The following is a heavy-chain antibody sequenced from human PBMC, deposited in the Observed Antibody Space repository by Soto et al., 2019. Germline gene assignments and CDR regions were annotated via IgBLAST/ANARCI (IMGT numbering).Heavy chain of an antibody. CDR1: GGSISSSTW. J-gene: IGHJ4*02. CDR2: IYHSGST. V-gene: IGHV4-4*02. Sequence: QVQLQESGPGLVKPSETLSLTCAVSGGSISSSTWWSWVRQPPGKGLEWILEIYHSGSTNYNPPLTSRVTLSVYKSKNQFSLKLSSLTAASTDVYYCAIRTTVTTRLGYWGPGTLVSVSS. CDR3: AIRTTVTTRLGY. D-gene: IGHD4-17*01.